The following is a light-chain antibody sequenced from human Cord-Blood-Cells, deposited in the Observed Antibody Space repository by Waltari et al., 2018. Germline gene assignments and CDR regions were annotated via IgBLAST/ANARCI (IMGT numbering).Light chain of an antibody. J-gene: IGKJ3*01. CDR2: AAS. V-gene: IGKV1-39*01. CDR1: QCISSH. CDR3: QQSYSTPT. Sequence: IQLAHSLSFLSASVGDRVTITCPPRQCISSHLNWYQQKPGKAPNLLIYAASSLQSGVPSRFSSSGSGTDFTLTISSLQPEDFATYYCQQSYSTPTFGPGTKVDIK.